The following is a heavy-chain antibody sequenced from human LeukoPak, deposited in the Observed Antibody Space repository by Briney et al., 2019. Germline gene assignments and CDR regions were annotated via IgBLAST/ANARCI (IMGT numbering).Heavy chain of an antibody. CDR1: EYTFTDYA. CDR2: INAGNGNT. J-gene: IGHJ6*02. CDR3: ARDRWVRGTIFGVVTYGMDV. Sequence: ASVKVSCKASEYTFTDYAINWVRQAPGQRLEWMGWINAGNGNTRYSQRFQGRVTITRDTSASTAYMELSSLTSEDTAVYYCARDRWVRGTIFGVVTYGMDVWGQGTTVTVSS. D-gene: IGHD3-3*01. V-gene: IGHV1-3*01.